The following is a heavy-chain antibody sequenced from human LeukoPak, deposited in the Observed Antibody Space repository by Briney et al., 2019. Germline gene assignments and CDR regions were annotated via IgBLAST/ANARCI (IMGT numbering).Heavy chain of an antibody. CDR1: GFTFSSYA. CDR2: ISGSGGST. D-gene: IGHD3-3*01. V-gene: IGHV3-23*01. J-gene: IGHJ4*02. CDR3: AKETAITIFGVVIPDY. Sequence: GGSLRLSCAASGFTFSSYAMSWVRQAPGKGLEWVSAISGSGGSTYYADSVKGRFTISRDNSKNTLYLQLNSLRAEDTAVYYCAKETAITIFGVVIPDYWGQGTLVTVSS.